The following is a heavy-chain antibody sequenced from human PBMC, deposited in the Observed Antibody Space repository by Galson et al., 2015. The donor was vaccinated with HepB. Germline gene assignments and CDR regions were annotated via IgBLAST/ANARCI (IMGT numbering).Heavy chain of an antibody. J-gene: IGHJ4*02. V-gene: IGHV1-58*02. CDR1: GFNFTSSA. D-gene: IGHD1-26*01. Sequence: SVKVSCKASGFNFTSSAMQWVRQARGQRLEWIGWIVVGSDNTKDAQKFQERVTITRDMSTRTAYMELSSLRSEDTAVYYCAAGIVGTTTPDFDSWGQGTPVTVSS. CDR2: IVVGSDNT. CDR3: AAGIVGTTTPDFDS.